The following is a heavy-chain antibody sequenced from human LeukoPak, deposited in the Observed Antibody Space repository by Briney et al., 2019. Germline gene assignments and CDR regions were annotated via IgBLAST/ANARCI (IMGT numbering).Heavy chain of an antibody. CDR1: GFSFGDYA. CDR3: ARENRGWFPAY. Sequence: RSLRLSCAASGFSFGDYAMHWVRQAPGKGLEWVALISYDGSDEYYADSVKGRFTISRDTPRNTLSLQMNSLRAEDTAVYYCARENRGWFPAYWGQGTLVTVSS. J-gene: IGHJ4*02. V-gene: IGHV3-30*04. CDR2: ISYDGSDE. D-gene: IGHD6-19*01.